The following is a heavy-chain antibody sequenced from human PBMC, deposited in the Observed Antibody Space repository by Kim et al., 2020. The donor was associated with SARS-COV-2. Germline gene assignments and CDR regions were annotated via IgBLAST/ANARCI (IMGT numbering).Heavy chain of an antibody. Sequence: SETLSLTCTVSGGSISSYYWSWIRQPPGKGLEWIGYIYYSGSTNYNPSLKSRVTISVDTSKNQFSLKRSSVTAADTAVYYCARQRRTMVRGAIPLWFFD. V-gene: IGHV4-59*08. CDR3: ARQRRTMVRGAIPLWFFD. CDR1: GGSISSYY. J-gene: IGHJ4*01. D-gene: IGHD3-10*01. CDR2: IYYSGST.